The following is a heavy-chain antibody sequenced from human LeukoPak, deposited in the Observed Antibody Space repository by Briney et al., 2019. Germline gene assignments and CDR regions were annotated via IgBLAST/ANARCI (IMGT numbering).Heavy chain of an antibody. Sequence: GGSLRLSCAASGFTFSSYAMSWVRQAPGKGLEAPGKGLEWVSTISASGHATDYPDSVRGRFTISRDNSKSTLHLQMDSLRVEDSALYYCAKWREGATPKFHHWGQGTLVTVSS. CDR1: GFTFSSYA. D-gene: IGHD1-26*01. CDR2: ISASGHAT. CDR3: AKWREGATPKFHH. V-gene: IGHV3-23*01. J-gene: IGHJ4*02.